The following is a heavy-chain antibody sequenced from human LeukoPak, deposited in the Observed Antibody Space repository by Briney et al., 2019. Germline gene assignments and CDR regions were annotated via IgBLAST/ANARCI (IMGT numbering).Heavy chain of an antibody. J-gene: IGHJ4*02. V-gene: IGHV4-59*12. CDR1: GGSISSYY. Sequence: SETLSLTCTVSGGSISSYYWSWIRQPPGKGLEWIGYIYHSGSTYYNPSLKSRVTISVDTSKNQFSLQLNSVTPEDTAVYYCARVTEKQYLPFDSWGQGTLVTVSS. D-gene: IGHD6-19*01. CDR3: ARVTEKQYLPFDS. CDR2: IYHSGST.